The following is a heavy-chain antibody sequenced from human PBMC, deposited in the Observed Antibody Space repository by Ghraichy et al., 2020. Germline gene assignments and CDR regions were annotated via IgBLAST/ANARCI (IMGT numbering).Heavy chain of an antibody. D-gene: IGHD4-11*01. V-gene: IGHV3-74*01. CDR1: GFTFSSYW. CDR2: INSDGSST. J-gene: IGHJ4*02. Sequence: GGSLRLSCAASGFTFSSYWMHWVRQAPGKGLVWVSRINSDGSSTSYADSVKGRFTISRDNAKNTLYLQMNSLRAEDTAVYYCARGGLTTVTTGDYWGQGTLVTVSS. CDR3: ARGGLTTVTTGDY.